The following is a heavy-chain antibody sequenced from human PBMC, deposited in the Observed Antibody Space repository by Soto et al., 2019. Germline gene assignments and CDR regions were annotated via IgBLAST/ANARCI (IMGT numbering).Heavy chain of an antibody. CDR2: IYSGGST. D-gene: IGHD5-12*01. CDR1: GFTVSSNY. V-gene: IGHV3-66*01. CDR3: ARDRTSGYDPIGFDY. Sequence: GGSLRLSCAASGFTVSSNYMSWVRQAPGKGLEWVSVIYSGGSTYYADSVKGRFPISRDNSKNTLYLQMNSLRAEDTAVYYCARDRTSGYDPIGFDYWGQGTLVTVSS. J-gene: IGHJ4*02.